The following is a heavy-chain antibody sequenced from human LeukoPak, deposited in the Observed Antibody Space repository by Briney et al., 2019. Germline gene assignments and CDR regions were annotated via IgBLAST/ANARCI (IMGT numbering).Heavy chain of an antibody. Sequence: GGSLRLSCAASGFTFDDFGMHWVRQPPGKGLEWVSLISGDGGSTYYADSVKGRFTISRDNSKDSLYLQMNSLRTEDAALYFCGKDSPDYFGSGSPPANWGQGTLVTVSS. CDR3: GKDSPDYFGSGSPPAN. D-gene: IGHD3-10*01. V-gene: IGHV3-43*02. J-gene: IGHJ4*02. CDR1: GFTFDDFG. CDR2: ISGDGGST.